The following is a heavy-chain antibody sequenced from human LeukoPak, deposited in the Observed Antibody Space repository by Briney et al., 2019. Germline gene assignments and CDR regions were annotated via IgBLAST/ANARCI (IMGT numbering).Heavy chain of an antibody. J-gene: IGHJ4*02. CDR2: INHSGST. Sequence: SETLSLTCAVYGGSFSGYYWSWIRQPPGKGLEWIGEINHSGSTNYNPSLKSRVTISVDTSKNQFSLKLSSVTAADTAVYYCARENSSSGWTFWGQGTLVTVSS. V-gene: IGHV4-34*01. D-gene: IGHD6-19*01. CDR1: GGSFSGYY. CDR3: ARENSSSGWTF.